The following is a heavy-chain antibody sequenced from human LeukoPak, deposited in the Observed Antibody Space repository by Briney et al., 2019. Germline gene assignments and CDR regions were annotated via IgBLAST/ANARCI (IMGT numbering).Heavy chain of an antibody. D-gene: IGHD6-6*01. J-gene: IGHJ4*02. CDR2: IYYSGST. CDR3: ARGPKSIAARRGETFDY. V-gene: IGHV4-39*01. Sequence: TTSETLSLTCTVSGGSISSSSYYWGWIRQPPGKGLEWIGSIYYSGSTYYNPSLKSRVTISVDTSKNQFSLKLSSVTAADTAVYYCARGPKSIAARRGETFDYWGQGTLVTVSS. CDR1: GGSISSSSYY.